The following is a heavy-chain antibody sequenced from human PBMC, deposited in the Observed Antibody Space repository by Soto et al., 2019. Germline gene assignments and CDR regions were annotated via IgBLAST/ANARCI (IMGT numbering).Heavy chain of an antibody. CDR2: IYSSGST. CDR1: GGSISNYY. D-gene: IGHD5-18*01. V-gene: IGHV4-59*01. Sequence: SETLSLTCTVSGGSISNYYWNWIRHSPGKGLEWIGYIYSSGSTHYNPSLQNRVTISIDTSKNQVSLKVNSVTAADTAVYYCARDHPHSYGVYYFDYWGQGTPVTVS. CDR3: ARDHPHSYGVYYFDY. J-gene: IGHJ4*02.